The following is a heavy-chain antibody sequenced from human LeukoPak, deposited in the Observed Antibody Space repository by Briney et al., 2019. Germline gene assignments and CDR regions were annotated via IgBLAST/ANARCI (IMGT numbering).Heavy chain of an antibody. CDR2: IWYDGSNK. J-gene: IGHJ4*02. D-gene: IGHD3-22*01. CDR3: ARDLNDSSGYYLGIFDY. CDR1: GFTFSSYG. Sequence: GSLRLSCAASGFTFSSYGMHWVRQAPGKGLEWVAVIWYDGSNKYYADSVKGRFTISRDNSKNTPYLQMNSLRAEDTAVYYCARDLNDSSGYYLGIFDYWGQGTLVTVSS. V-gene: IGHV3-33*01.